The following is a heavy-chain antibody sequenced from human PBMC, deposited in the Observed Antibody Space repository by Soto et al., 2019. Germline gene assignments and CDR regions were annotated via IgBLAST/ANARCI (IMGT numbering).Heavy chain of an antibody. V-gene: IGHV3-7*01. J-gene: IGHJ3*02. Sequence: PGGSLRLSCVASGFTFSTYWMTWVRQAPGKGLEWVANINQYGSEKYYVDSVKGRFTISRDNAKNSLYLQMNSLRAEDTAVYYCARGRYYGSGSLIAFDIWGKGTMVTVSS. CDR3: ARGRYYGSGSLIAFDI. CDR2: INQYGSEK. CDR1: GFTFSTYW. D-gene: IGHD3-10*01.